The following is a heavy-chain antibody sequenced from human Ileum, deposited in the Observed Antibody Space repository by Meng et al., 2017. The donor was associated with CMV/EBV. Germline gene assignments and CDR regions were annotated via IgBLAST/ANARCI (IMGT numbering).Heavy chain of an antibody. CDR1: ASITSCDAY. CDR2: MHYTRTA. CDR3: AIFHHDNSLSSNYFDS. V-gene: IGHV4-30-4*01. D-gene: IGHD2-21*01. Sequence: ASITSCDAYWSLIRQPPGRGLEWIAYMHYTRTAYYNPSLKSRVAISVDTSNNHFSLKFSSITAADTAVYYCAIFHHDNSLSSNYFDSWGQGALVTVSS. J-gene: IGHJ4*02.